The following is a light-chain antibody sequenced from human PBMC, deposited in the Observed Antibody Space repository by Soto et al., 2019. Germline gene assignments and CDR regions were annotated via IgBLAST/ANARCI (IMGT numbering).Light chain of an antibody. V-gene: IGLV2-14*03. J-gene: IGLJ2*01. CDR2: DVS. Sequence: QSALTQPASVSGSPGQSVTISCTGTTNDIGGYNCVSWYQQHPGKAPKLMIYDVSDRPSGVSDRFSGSKSGNAASLTISGLQAEDEADYFCSSYSSVATFVIFGGGTKLTVL. CDR3: SSYSSVATFVI. CDR1: TNDIGGYNC.